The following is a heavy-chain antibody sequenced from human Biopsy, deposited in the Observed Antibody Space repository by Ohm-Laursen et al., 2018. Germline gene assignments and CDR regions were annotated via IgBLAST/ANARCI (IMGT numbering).Heavy chain of an antibody. Sequence: GILSLTCAVSGYSVTNDYYWGWIQQPPGKGLEWIGNIYYDGITYYNPSLKSRVAMSVDTSKNQFSLRLTSVTAADTAVYYCARVAGGYAYYYGMDVWGQGTTVIVSS. V-gene: IGHV4-38-2*01. CDR1: GYSVTNDYY. CDR2: IYYDGIT. J-gene: IGHJ6*02. CDR3: ARVAGGYAYYYGMDV. D-gene: IGHD5-12*01.